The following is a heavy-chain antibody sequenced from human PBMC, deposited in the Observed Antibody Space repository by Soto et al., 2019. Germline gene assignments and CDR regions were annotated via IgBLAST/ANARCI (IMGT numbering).Heavy chain of an antibody. Sequence: QVTLKESGPVLVKPTETLTLTCTVSGFSLSNARMGVSWIRQPPGKALEWLAHIFSNDEKSYSTSLKSRLTISKDTSKSQVVLTLTNMDPVDTATYYCARSRDRIGRYYFDYWGQGTLVTVSS. CDR1: GFSLSNARMG. J-gene: IGHJ4*02. CDR3: ARSRDRIGRYYFDY. CDR2: IFSNDEK. V-gene: IGHV2-26*01.